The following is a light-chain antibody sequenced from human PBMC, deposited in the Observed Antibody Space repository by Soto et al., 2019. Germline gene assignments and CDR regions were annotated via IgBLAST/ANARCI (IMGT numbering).Light chain of an antibody. J-gene: IGLJ1*01. CDR1: SSDVGGYNY. CDR3: SSYTSSSTYV. V-gene: IGLV2-14*01. CDR2: EVS. Sequence: QSVLTQPASVSGSPGQSITISCTGTSSDVGGYNYVSWYQQHPGKAPKLMIYEVSNRPSGVSNRFSGSKSGNTASLTISGLQAEVEADYYCSSYTSSSTYVFGTGTKVTVL.